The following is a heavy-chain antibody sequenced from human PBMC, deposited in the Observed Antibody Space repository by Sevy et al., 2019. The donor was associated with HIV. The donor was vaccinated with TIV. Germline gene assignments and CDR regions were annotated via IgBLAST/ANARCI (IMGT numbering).Heavy chain of an antibody. D-gene: IGHD3-16*01. CDR1: GGSISSGSYY. CDR2: IYYSGST. V-gene: IGHV4-31*06. Sequence: SETLSLTCTVSGGSISSGSYYWSWIRQHPGKGLEWIGDIYYSGSTYYHPSLKSRVTMSVDTSKNQFSLKLSSVTAAETAVYYCTSWGTWAYFDYWGQGTLVTVSS. J-gene: IGHJ4*02. CDR3: TSWGTWAYFDY.